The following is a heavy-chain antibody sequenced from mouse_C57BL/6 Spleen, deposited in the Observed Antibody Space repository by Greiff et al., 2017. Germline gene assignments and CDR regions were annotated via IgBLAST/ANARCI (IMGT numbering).Heavy chain of an antibody. J-gene: IGHJ3*01. Sequence: QLQLSGPVLVKLGASVKIFCKASGYSFTDFNMNCVKQSNGKSLKWIGVINRNYGTTSYNQKFKGKATLTVDQSSSTAYMQLDSLTSEDSAVYYRARDSNIYAYWGQGTLVTISA. V-gene: IGHV1-39*01. CDR1: GYSFTDFN. CDR3: ARDSNIYAY. CDR2: INRNYGTT. D-gene: IGHD2-5*01.